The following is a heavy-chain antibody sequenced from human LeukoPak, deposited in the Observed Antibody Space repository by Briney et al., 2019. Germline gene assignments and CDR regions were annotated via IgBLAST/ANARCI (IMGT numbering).Heavy chain of an antibody. D-gene: IGHD6-19*01. V-gene: IGHV1-69*13. CDR2: IIPIFGTA. Sequence: SVKVSCKASGYTFTSYYMHWARQAPGQGLEYMAGIIPIFGTANYAQKFQGRVTITADESTSTAYMELSSLRSEDTAVYYCARERYSSGWYAYWGQGTLVTVSS. CDR3: ARERYSSGWYAY. CDR1: GYTFTSYY. J-gene: IGHJ4*02.